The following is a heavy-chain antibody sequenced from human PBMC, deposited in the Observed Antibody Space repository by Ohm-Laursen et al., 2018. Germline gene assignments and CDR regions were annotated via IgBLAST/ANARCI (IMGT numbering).Heavy chain of an antibody. Sequence: SLRLSCTASGFTFSSYAMSWVRQAPGKGLEWVSAISGSGGSTYYADSVKGRFTISRDNAKNSLYLQMNSLRAEDTALYYCARAATSDYWGQGTLVTVSS. J-gene: IGHJ4*02. CDR2: ISGSGGST. D-gene: IGHD1-26*01. CDR3: ARAATSDY. CDR1: GFTFSSYA. V-gene: IGHV3-23*01.